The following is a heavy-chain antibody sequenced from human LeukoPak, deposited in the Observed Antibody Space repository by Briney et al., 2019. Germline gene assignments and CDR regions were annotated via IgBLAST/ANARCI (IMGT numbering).Heavy chain of an antibody. D-gene: IGHD3-22*01. V-gene: IGHV1-8*03. J-gene: IGHJ5*02. CDR2: MNPNSGNT. CDR1: GYTFTSYD. Sequence: ASVKVSCKASGYTFTSYDINWVRQATGQGLEWMGRMNPNSGNTGYAQKFQGRVTITRNTSISTAYMELSSLRSEDTAVYYCARGGGYYYDSSGYSNWFDPWGQGTLVTVSS. CDR3: ARGGGYYYDSSGYSNWFDP.